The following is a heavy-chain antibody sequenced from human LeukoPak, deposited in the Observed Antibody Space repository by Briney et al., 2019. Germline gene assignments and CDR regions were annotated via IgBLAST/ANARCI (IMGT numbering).Heavy chain of an antibody. Sequence: GGSLRLSCAASGFTFSNYAMSWVRQAPGQGLEWVSGISGSGGGPNYTDYVKGRFTISRDNSNNTLYLQMSSLRAEDTAVYYCAKGGALDWLLSWAYFDSWGQGTLVTVSS. D-gene: IGHD3-9*01. J-gene: IGHJ4*02. CDR2: ISGSGGGP. CDR1: GFTFSNYA. V-gene: IGHV3-23*01. CDR3: AKGGALDWLLSWAYFDS.